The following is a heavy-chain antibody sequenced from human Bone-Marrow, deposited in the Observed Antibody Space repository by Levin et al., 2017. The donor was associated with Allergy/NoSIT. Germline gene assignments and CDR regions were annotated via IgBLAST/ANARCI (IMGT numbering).Heavy chain of an antibody. CDR2: ISSNSGSI. Sequence: LSLTCAASGFTFDDYAMHWVRQAPGKGLEWVSGISSNSGSIVYADSVKGRFTISRDNAKNSLYLQMNSLRAEDTALYYCARESASSYYYYYMDVWGKGTTVTVSS. J-gene: IGHJ6*03. CDR3: ARESASSYYYYYMDV. CDR1: GFTFDDYA. V-gene: IGHV3-9*01.